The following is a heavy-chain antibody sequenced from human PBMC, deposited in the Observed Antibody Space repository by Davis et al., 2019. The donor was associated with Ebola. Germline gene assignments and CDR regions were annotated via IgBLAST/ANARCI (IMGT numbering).Heavy chain of an antibody. J-gene: IGHJ4*02. CDR2: IYHNGRT. CDR3: ARDFVY. CDR1: GYSITSGFS. V-gene: IGHV4-38-2*02. Sequence: MPSETLSLTCTVSGYSITSGFSWGWIRQPPGKGLEWIGSIYHNGRTNYRPSLKSRVTISLDTSKNQFSLKMTSVTAADTAVYYCARDFVYWGQGTLVTVSS.